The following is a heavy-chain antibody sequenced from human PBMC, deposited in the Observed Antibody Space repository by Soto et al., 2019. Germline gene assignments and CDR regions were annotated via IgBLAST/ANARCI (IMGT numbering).Heavy chain of an antibody. CDR1: GFIFSNAW. CDR2: IKSKIDGGTT. Sequence: GGSLRLSCAASGFIFSNAWINWVRQAPGKGLEWVGRIKSKIDGGTTDFAAPVRGRFAISRDNSKNTLYLQMNSLRAEDTAVYYCAKIYSGYDYALGYYYMDVWGKGTTVTVSS. CDR3: AKIYSGYDYALGYYYMDV. V-gene: IGHV3-15*07. D-gene: IGHD5-12*01. J-gene: IGHJ6*03.